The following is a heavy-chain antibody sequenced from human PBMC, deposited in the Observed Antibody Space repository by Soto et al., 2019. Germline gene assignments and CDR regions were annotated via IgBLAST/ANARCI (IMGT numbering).Heavy chain of an antibody. CDR3: ARVFRYCSGGSCYLRQGYYYYYMDV. V-gene: IGHV3-66*01. D-gene: IGHD2-15*01. CDR1: GFTVSSNY. J-gene: IGHJ6*03. Sequence: GGSLRLSCAASGFTVSSNYMSWVRQAPGKGLEWVSVIYSGGSTYYADSVKGRFTISRDNSKNTLYLQMNSLRAEDTAVYYCARVFRYCSGGSCYLRQGYYYYYMDVWGKGTTVTVSS. CDR2: IYSGGST.